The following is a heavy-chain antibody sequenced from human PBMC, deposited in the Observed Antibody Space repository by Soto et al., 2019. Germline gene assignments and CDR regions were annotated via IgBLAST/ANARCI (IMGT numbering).Heavy chain of an antibody. CDR2: ISSSSSYI. J-gene: IGHJ3*02. D-gene: IGHD1-26*01. CDR3: ARDRIVGATFFYAFDI. V-gene: IGHV3-21*01. CDR1: GFTFSSYS. Sequence: GGSLRLSCAASGFTFSSYSMNWVRQAPGKGLEWVSSISSSSSYIYYADSVKGRFTISRDNTKNSLYLQMNSLRAEDTAVYYCARDRIVGATFFYAFDIWGQGTMVTVSS.